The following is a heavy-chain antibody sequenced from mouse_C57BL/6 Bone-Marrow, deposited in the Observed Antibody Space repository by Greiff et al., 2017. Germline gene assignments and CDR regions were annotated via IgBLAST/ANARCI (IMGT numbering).Heavy chain of an antibody. CDR1: GYTFTDYN. Sequence: EVQLQQSGPELVKPGASVKIPCKASGYTFTDYNMDWVKQSHGKSLEWIGDFNPNNVGTIYNQKFKGKATLTVDKSSSTAYMELRSLTSEDTAVYYGARDSSGYFAYWGQGTLVTVSA. J-gene: IGHJ3*01. CDR2: FNPNNVGT. V-gene: IGHV1-18*01. D-gene: IGHD3-2*02. CDR3: ARDSSGYFAY.